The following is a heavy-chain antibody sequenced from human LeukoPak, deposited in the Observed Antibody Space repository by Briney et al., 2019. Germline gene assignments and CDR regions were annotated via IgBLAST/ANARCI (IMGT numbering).Heavy chain of an antibody. CDR1: GGSFSGYY. CDR2: INHSGST. J-gene: IGHJ4*02. V-gene: IGHV4-34*01. D-gene: IGHD2-2*02. Sequence: KPSETLSLTCAVYGGSFSGYYWSWIRQPPGKWLEWIGEINHSGSTNYNPSLKSRVTISVDTSKNQFSLKLSSVTAADTAVYYCARGPGPDIVVVPAAIFDYWGQGTLVTVSS. CDR3: ARGPGPDIVVVPAAIFDY.